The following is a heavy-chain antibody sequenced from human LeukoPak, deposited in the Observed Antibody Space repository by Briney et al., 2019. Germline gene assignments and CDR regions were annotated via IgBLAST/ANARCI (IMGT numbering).Heavy chain of an antibody. CDR2: IRHDGSNK. V-gene: IGHV3-30*02. D-gene: IGHD2-15*01. CDR3: ARARRDCSGGTCFSYYFDN. J-gene: IGHJ4*02. CDR1: GFTFSSYG. Sequence: GGSLRLSCAASGFTFSSYGMHWVRQAPGKGLEWVAFIRHDGSNKYYADSVKGRFTISRDNSKNMVFLQMGSLRAEDMAVYYCARARRDCSGGTCFSYYFDNWGQGTLVTVSP.